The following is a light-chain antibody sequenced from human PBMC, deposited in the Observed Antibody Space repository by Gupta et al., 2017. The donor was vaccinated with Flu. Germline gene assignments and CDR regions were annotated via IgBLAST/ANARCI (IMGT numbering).Light chain of an antibody. CDR1: QNIEDR. J-gene: IGKJ2*01. V-gene: IGKV1-5*03. Sequence: DFQMTQSPSTLSASVGDRVTITCRASQNIEDRLAWYQQKPGKAPLLLIYKASKLEGAVPSRFGGSGFGSAFTLTISSLQPDESSIYYRHNHPCPFGEGTKVEIK. CDR2: KAS. CDR3: HNHPCP.